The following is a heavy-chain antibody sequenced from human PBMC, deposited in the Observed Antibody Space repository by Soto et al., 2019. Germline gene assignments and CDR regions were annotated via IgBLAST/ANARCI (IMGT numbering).Heavy chain of an antibody. D-gene: IGHD4-17*01. CDR1: GYTFTSYA. J-gene: IGHJ5*02. V-gene: IGHV1-3*01. CDR2: INPATSNT. Sequence: QVQLVQSGAEVKMPGASVKVSCKAFGYTFTSYAIHWVRQARGQSLEWMGGINPATSNTKFSHKFQGRVTISRDTSANTAYMEVSSLRSEDTGVYYCTRKYGSRLRFDPWGPGTLVTVSS. CDR3: TRKYGSRLRFDP.